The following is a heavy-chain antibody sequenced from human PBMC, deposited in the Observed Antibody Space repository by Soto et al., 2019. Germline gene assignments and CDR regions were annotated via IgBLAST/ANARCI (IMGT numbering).Heavy chain of an antibody. D-gene: IGHD3-10*01. CDR2: INGDGRTT. CDR3: VGGDYAGAGTFYLTDH. J-gene: IGHJ4*02. Sequence: EVQLVESGGGLVQPGGSLRLSCTASGLTFNNYWMHWVRQAPGKGPVWVSRINGDGRTTTYADSVRGRFTISRDNAKNTVYLQINSLRAEHTAVYYCVGGDYAGAGTFYLTDHWGQGSLVTVSS. CDR1: GLTFNNYW. V-gene: IGHV3-74*01.